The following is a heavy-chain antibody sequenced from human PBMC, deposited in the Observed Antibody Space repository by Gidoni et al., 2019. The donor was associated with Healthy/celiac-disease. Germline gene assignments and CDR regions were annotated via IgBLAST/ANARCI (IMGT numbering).Heavy chain of an antibody. CDR3: ARCYGSGRPLDY. V-gene: IGHV3-53*01. CDR1: GFTVSSNY. Sequence: EVQLVEAGGGLNQPGGSLRLACAASGFTVSSNYMSWVRQAPGKGLEWVSVIYSGGSTYYADSVKGRFTISRDNSKNTLYLQMNSLRAEDTAVYYCARCYGSGRPLDYWGQGTLVTVSS. CDR2: IYSGGST. D-gene: IGHD3-10*01. J-gene: IGHJ4*02.